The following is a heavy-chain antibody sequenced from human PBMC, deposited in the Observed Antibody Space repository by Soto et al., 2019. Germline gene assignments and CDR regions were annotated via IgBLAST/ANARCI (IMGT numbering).Heavy chain of an antibody. CDR1: GFSFSSYS. J-gene: IGHJ6*02. CDR2: ISYDGSNK. Sequence: GESLKISCAASGFSFSSYSMHWVRQAPGKGLEWVAVISYDGSNKYYADSVKGRFTITRDSSKNTVSLQMNSLRLEDTAVYYCARAPPRGIAAPGTWGSGMDVWGQGTTVTVSS. V-gene: IGHV3-30*04. D-gene: IGHD6-13*01. CDR3: ARAPPRGIAAPGTWGSGMDV.